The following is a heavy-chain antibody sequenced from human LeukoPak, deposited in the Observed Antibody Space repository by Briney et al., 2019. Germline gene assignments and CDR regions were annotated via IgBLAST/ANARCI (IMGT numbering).Heavy chain of an antibody. CDR2: IHNSGST. Sequence: KASETLSLTCTVSGASISSYFWSWMRQPPGKALEWIGYIHNSGSTDYNSSLKGRVTISVDTFKNQFSLKLSSVTAADTAVYFCARVGGWEPKLHGVTFDYLGQGTLVTVSS. V-gene: IGHV4-59*01. CDR3: ARVGGWEPKLHGVTFDY. CDR1: GASISSYF. J-gene: IGHJ4*02. D-gene: IGHD1-26*01.